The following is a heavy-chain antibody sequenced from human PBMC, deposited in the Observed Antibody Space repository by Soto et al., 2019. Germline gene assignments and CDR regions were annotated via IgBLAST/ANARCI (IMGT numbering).Heavy chain of an antibody. V-gene: IGHV3-11*06. J-gene: IGHJ4*02. Sequence: GGSLRLSCAASGFIFNDYYMSWIRQAPGKGLEWLSNISGSSGSKKYADAGKGRFTISRDNAKKSLYLEMHSLRAEDTAAYYCARYAAEVTTFFDHWGQGTLVTVSS. CDR1: GFIFNDYY. D-gene: IGHD4-17*01. CDR3: ARYAAEVTTFFDH. CDR2: ISGSSGSK.